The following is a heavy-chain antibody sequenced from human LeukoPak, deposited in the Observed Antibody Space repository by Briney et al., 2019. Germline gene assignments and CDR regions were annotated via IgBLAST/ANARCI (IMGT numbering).Heavy chain of an antibody. Sequence: PGGSLRLSCAASGFIFSSYWMTWVRQAPGKGLEWVANINQDGSEKYYVDSVKGRLTISRDNAKNSLYLQMNSLGAEDTAVYYCARVKGGYTDRPYDYWGQGTLVTVSS. D-gene: IGHD3-22*01. CDR2: INQDGSEK. J-gene: IGHJ4*02. CDR3: ARVKGGYTDRPYDY. CDR1: GFIFSSYW. V-gene: IGHV3-7*01.